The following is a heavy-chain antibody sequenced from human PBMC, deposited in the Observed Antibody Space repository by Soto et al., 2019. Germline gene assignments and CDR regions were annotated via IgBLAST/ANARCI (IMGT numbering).Heavy chain of an antibody. Sequence: QVQLQESGPGLVKPSQTPSLTCTVSGGSISSGGYYWSWIRQHPGKGLEWIGYIYYSGSTYYNPSLKSRVTISVDTSKNQFSLKLSSVTAADTAVYYCARGSRLVVVAATRFDYWGQGTLVTVSS. CDR3: ARGSRLVVVAATRFDY. V-gene: IGHV4-31*03. CDR1: GGSISSGGYY. CDR2: IYYSGST. J-gene: IGHJ4*02. D-gene: IGHD2-15*01.